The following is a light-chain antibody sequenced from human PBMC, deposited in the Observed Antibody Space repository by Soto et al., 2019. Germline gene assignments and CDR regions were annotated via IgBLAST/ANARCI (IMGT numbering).Light chain of an antibody. CDR3: QQYSASPRT. V-gene: IGKV3-20*01. CDR2: SAS. Sequence: NGLTQSPGTLSLSPGDRATLSCRASQNIGDNYLAWYQQTPGQTPRLLIHSASSRATGIPDRFSASGSGTDFTLTISRLEPEDFAVYYCQQYSASPRTFGPGTKVDIK. J-gene: IGKJ3*01. CDR1: QNIGDNY.